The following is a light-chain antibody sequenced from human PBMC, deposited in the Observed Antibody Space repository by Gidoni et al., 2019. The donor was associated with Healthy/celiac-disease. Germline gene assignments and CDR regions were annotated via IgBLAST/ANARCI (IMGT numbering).Light chain of an antibody. J-gene: IGKJ2*01. Sequence: EIVLTPSPGTLSLSPGERATHTRRASQSVRSSYLAWYQQKPGQAPRLLISGASSRATGIPVRFSVSGSGTDFTLTISILEPEEFAVYYCQQYGSSPPGYTFGQXTKLEIK. CDR2: GAS. CDR1: QSVRSSY. CDR3: QQYGSSPPGYT. V-gene: IGKV3-20*01.